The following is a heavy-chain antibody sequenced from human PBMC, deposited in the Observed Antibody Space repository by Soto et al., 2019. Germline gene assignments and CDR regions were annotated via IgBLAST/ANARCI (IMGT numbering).Heavy chain of an antibody. Sequence: GGSLRLSCAVSGFTFDDNAMHWVRQAPEKGLEWVSGINWKSDIGYADSVKGRFTISRDNAENSLYPQMNSLRAEDTALYYCAISQDRGGRTTFIYWGQGTQVTVSS. J-gene: IGHJ4*02. CDR1: GFTFDDNA. CDR3: AISQDRGGRTTFIY. CDR2: INWKSDI. V-gene: IGHV3-9*01. D-gene: IGHD3-16*01.